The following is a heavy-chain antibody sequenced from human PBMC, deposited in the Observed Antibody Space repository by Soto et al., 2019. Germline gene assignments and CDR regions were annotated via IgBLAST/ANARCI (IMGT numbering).Heavy chain of an antibody. V-gene: IGHV4-61*01. CDR3: ARGPVVTPFVDY. Sequence: SETLSLTCTVSGGSVTIGNYYWSWIRQPPGKGLEWIGHIYYSGSTNYNPSLKSRVTISVDASKNQFSLKLSSVTAADTAIYYCARGPVVTPFVDYWGQGTLVTVS. CDR2: IYYSGST. J-gene: IGHJ4*02. CDR1: GGSVTIGNYY. D-gene: IGHD2-21*02.